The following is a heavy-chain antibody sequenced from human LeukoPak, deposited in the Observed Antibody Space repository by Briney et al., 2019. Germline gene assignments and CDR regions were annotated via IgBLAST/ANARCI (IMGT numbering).Heavy chain of an antibody. V-gene: IGHV3-21*01. Sequence: GGSLRLSCAASGFTFSSDSMNWVRQAPGKGLEWVSSISSTSNYIYNADSVKGRFSISRDNAKHSLFLEMNSLRAEDTAVYYCARDINGYGMDVWGQGTTVTVSS. CDR3: ARDINGYGMDV. CDR2: ISSTSNYI. J-gene: IGHJ6*02. CDR1: GFTFSSDS. D-gene: IGHD2-8*01.